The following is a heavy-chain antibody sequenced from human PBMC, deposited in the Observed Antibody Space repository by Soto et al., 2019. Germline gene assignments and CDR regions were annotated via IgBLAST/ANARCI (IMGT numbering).Heavy chain of an antibody. J-gene: IGHJ4*02. CDR2: INHSGST. D-gene: IGHD3-9*01. V-gene: IGHV4-34*01. CDR3: ARGRGVLVYDILTGYYPS. CDR1: GGSFSGYY. Sequence: PSETLSLTCAVYGGSFSGYYWGWIRQPPGKGLEWIGEINHSGSTNYNPSLKSRVTISVDTSKNQFSLKLSSVTAADTAVYYCARGRGVLVYDILTGYYPSWGQGTLVTVSS.